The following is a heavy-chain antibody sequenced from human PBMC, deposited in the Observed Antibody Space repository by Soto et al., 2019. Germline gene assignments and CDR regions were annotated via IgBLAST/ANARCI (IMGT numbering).Heavy chain of an antibody. Sequence: QVQLQQSGPGLVKPSQTLSLTCTVSGGSISSGGYYWRWIRQHTGKGLEWIGYIYYGGSTCYNPSVRSLDSISVDTSKNPFALKLSSLNAADTAGYRCARGIGGGAFDIVGQGTIGSVSS. V-gene: IGHV4-31*01. D-gene: IGHD3-10*01. CDR2: IYYGGST. CDR3: ARGIGGGAFDI. J-gene: IGHJ3*02. CDR1: GGSISSGGYY.